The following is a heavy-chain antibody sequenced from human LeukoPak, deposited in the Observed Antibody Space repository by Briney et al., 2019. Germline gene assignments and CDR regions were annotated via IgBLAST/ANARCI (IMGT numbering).Heavy chain of an antibody. CDR1: GFTFGDYA. Sequence: NPGGSLRLSCTASGFTFGDYAMSWFRQAPGKGLEWVGRIKSKTDGGTADYAASVKGRFTISRDDSKAIAYLQMNSLKTEDTAVYHCTRDRGAYNLYDYWGQGTLVTVSS. CDR2: IKSKTDGGTA. CDR3: TRDRGAYNLYDY. V-gene: IGHV3-49*05. D-gene: IGHD1-1*01. J-gene: IGHJ4*02.